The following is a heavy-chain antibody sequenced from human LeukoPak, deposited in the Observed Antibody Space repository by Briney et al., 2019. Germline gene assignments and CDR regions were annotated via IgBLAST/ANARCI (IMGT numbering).Heavy chain of an antibody. CDR3: AKGGGYEAQYYYYYLDV. CDR2: ISGSGGST. Sequence: GGSLRLSCAASGFTFTNYGMNWVRQAPGKGLEWVSSISGSGGSTYYADSVKGRFTISRDNSKNTLYLQMKSLRAEDTAVYYCAKGGGYEAQYYYYYLDVWGKGTTVTISS. CDR1: GFTFTNYG. V-gene: IGHV3-23*01. D-gene: IGHD5-12*01. J-gene: IGHJ6*03.